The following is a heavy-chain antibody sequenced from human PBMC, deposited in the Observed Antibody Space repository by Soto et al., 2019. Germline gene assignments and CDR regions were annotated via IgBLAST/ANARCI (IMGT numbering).Heavy chain of an antibody. Sequence: QVQLVQSGAEVKKPGASVKVSCKASGYTFTSYGISWVRQAPGQGLEWMGWISAYNGNTNYAQKLQGRVTXXKDTSARTAYMEMGSLRSEDTAVYYCASDTSPLGYWGQGTLVTVSS. V-gene: IGHV1-18*01. J-gene: IGHJ4*02. CDR1: GYTFTSYG. CDR3: ASDTSPLGY. CDR2: ISAYNGNT.